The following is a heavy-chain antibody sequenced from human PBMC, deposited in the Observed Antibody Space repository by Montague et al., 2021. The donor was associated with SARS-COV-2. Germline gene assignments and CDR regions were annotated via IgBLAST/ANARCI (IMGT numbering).Heavy chain of an antibody. J-gene: IGHJ5*02. Sequence: SETLSLTCNVYGRSMRSDRFNWVWIRQPPGRSLEWIGYLLYSGTTYYNPSLKSRVTIAVDTYKNEFYLEMTSVTAADTAVYYCASQAGYCDDFGGSYYYNGVDPWGQGTLVTVSS. CDR3: ASQAGYCDDFGGSYYYNGVDP. D-gene: IGHD1-26*01. CDR1: GRSMRSDRFN. CDR2: LLYSGTT. V-gene: IGHV4-39*01.